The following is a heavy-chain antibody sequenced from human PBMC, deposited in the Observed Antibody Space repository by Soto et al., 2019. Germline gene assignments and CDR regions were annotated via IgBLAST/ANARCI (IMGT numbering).Heavy chain of an antibody. CDR1: GGSISSYD. D-gene: IGHD1-1*01. J-gene: IGHJ4*02. CDR2: IYYSGST. V-gene: IGHV4-59*08. CDR3: ARLPSLKSPNEDY. Sequence: SETLSLTCAVSGGSISSYDVSWIRQPPGKGLEWIGYIYYSGSTNYNPSLKSRVTISVDTSKNQFSLKLGSVTAADTAVYYCARLPSLKSPNEDYWGQGTLVTVSS.